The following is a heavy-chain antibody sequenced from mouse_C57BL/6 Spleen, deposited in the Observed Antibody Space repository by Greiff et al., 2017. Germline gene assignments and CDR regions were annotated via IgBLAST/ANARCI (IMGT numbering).Heavy chain of an antibody. V-gene: IGHV1-82*01. CDR2: IYPGDGDT. CDR3: ARGGGSPY. J-gene: IGHJ2*01. Sequence: QVQLQQSGPELVKPGASVKISCKASGYAFSSSWMNWVKQRPGKGLEWIGRIYPGDGDTNYKGKFKGKATLTADKSSSTAYMQLSSLTSEDSAVYFCARGGGSPYWGQGTTLTVSS. CDR1: GYAFSSSW.